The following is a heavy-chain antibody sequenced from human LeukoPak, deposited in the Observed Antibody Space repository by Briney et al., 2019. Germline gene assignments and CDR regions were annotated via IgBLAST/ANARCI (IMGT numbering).Heavy chain of an antibody. V-gene: IGHV4-59*01. D-gene: IGHD3-16*01. CDR3: AREGGGYFDY. CDR2: IYYSGST. J-gene: IGHJ4*02. Sequence: PSETLSLTCTVSGGSISSYYWSWIRQPPGKGLEWIGYIYYSGSTNYNPSLKSRVTISVGTSKNQFSLKLSSVTAADTAVYYCAREGGGYFDYWGQGTLVTVSS. CDR1: GGSISSYY.